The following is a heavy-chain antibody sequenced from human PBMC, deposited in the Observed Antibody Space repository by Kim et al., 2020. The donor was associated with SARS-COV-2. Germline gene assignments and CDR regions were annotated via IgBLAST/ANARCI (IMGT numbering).Heavy chain of an antibody. Sequence: SETLSLTCTVSGGSISSYYWSWIRQPPGKGLEWIGYIYYSGSTNYNPSLKSRVTISVDTSKNQFSLKLSSVTAADTAVYYCARTPHYYVSSGYYWGFDYWGQGTLVSVSS. J-gene: IGHJ4*02. D-gene: IGHD3-22*01. CDR2: IYYSGST. CDR1: GGSISSYY. CDR3: ARTPHYYVSSGYYWGFDY. V-gene: IGHV4-59*01.